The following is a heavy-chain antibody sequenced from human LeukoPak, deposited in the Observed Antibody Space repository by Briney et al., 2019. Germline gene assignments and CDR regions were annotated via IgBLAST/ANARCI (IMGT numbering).Heavy chain of an antibody. CDR2: IYYSGST. V-gene: IGHV4-59*01. J-gene: IGHJ3*02. D-gene: IGHD1-1*01. CDR1: GGSISSYY. CDR3: ARTGPTFEYSSLTDAFDI. Sequence: PSETLSLTCTVSGGSISSYYWTWIRQPPGKGLEWIGYIYYSGSTNYNPSLKSRVTISVDTSKNQFSLRLSSVTAADTAVYYCARTGPTFEYSSLTDAFDIWGQGTMVTVSS.